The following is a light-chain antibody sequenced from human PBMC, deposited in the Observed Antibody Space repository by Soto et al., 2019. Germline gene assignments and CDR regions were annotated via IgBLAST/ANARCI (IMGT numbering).Light chain of an antibody. V-gene: IGLV2-23*01. CDR1: SSDVGSYNL. Sequence: QSALTQPASVSGSPGQSITISCTGTSSDVGSYNLVSWYQQHPGKDPKVVIYEDIKRPSGVSNRFSGSKSGNTASLTISGLQAEDEADYYCCSYAGRNTPGELFGGGTNLTVL. J-gene: IGLJ2*01. CDR3: CSYAGRNTPGEL. CDR2: EDI.